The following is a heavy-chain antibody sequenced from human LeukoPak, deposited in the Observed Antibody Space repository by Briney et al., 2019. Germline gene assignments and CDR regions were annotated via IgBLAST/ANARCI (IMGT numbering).Heavy chain of an antibody. CDR2: ISSTSITM. Sequence: GGSLRLSCAASGFTFNRNNMNWVRQAPGKGLEWVSYISSTSITMYYADSVKGRFTISRDDAKNSLYLQMNSLRADDTAVYYCARETILAVAGDFWGQGTLVTVSS. CDR1: GFTFNRNN. D-gene: IGHD6-19*01. V-gene: IGHV3-48*01. J-gene: IGHJ4*02. CDR3: ARETILAVAGDF.